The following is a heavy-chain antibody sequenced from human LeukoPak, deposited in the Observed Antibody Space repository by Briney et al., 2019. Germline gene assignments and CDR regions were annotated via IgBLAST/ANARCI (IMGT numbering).Heavy chain of an antibody. CDR2: IKSKSDGGTM. CDR1: GFTFSNYA. J-gene: IGHJ5*02. CDR3: TTYPYSSGWYPFAS. D-gene: IGHD6-19*01. Sequence: PGGSLRLSCAASGFTFSNYAMSWVRQAPGKGLEWVGRIKSKSDGGTMEYAAPVQGRFTISRDDSINTLYLQMNSLKTEDTAVYYCTTYPYSSGWYPFASWGQGTLVTVSS. V-gene: IGHV3-15*01.